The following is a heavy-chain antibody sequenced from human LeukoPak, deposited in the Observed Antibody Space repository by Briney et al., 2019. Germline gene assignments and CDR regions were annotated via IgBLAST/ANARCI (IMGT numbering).Heavy chain of an antibody. CDR3: AKEGPGYDFWSGYYFDY. V-gene: IGHV3-30*18. CDR2: ISYDGSNK. D-gene: IGHD3-3*01. CDR1: GFTFSSYG. J-gene: IGHJ4*02. Sequence: PGGTLRLSCAASGFTFSSYGMSWVRQAPGKGLEWVAVISYDGSNKYYADSVKGRFTISRDNSKNTLYLQMNSLRAEDTAVYYCAKEGPGYDFWSGYYFDYWGQGTLVTVSS.